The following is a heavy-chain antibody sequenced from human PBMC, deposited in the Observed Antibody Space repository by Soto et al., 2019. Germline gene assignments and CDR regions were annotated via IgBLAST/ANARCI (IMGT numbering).Heavy chain of an antibody. CDR2: IYYSGST. CDR3: ARKDIAARRPVDY. CDR1: GGSISSGCYY. Sequence: SETLSLTCTVSGGSISSGCYYWSWIRQHPGKGLEWIGYIYYSGSTYYNPSLKSRVTISVDTSKNQFSLKLSSVTAADTAVYYCARKDIAARRPVDYWGQGTLVTVSS. D-gene: IGHD6-6*01. V-gene: IGHV4-31*03. J-gene: IGHJ4*02.